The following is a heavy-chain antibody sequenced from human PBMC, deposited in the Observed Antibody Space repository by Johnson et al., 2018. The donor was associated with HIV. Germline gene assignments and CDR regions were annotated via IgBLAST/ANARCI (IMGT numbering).Heavy chain of an antibody. J-gene: IGHJ3*02. Sequence: MQLVESGGGVVRPGGSLRLSCAASGFTFEDYGMSWVRQAPGKGLEWVSGINWNGGTTGYADSVKGRFTISRDNAKNSLYLQMNSLRAEDTALYYCARDVVVVAAPAWRSDTFDIWGKGTMVTVSS. CDR1: GFTFEDYG. CDR2: INWNGGTT. V-gene: IGHV3-20*04. CDR3: ARDVVVVAAPAWRSDTFDI. D-gene: IGHD2-15*01.